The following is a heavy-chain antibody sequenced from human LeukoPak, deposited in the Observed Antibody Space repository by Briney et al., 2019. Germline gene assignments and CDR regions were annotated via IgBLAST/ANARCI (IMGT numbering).Heavy chain of an antibody. CDR3: ATDYAGGEEGATPFDY. D-gene: IGHD1-26*01. V-gene: IGHV1-24*01. J-gene: IGHJ4*02. CDR2: FDPEDGET. CDR1: GYTLTELS. Sequence: ASVKVSCKVSGYTLTELSMHWVRQAPGKGLGWMGGFDPEDGETIYAQKFQGRVTMTEDTSTDTAYMELSSLRSEDTAVYYCATDYAGGEEGATPFDYWGQGTLVTVSS.